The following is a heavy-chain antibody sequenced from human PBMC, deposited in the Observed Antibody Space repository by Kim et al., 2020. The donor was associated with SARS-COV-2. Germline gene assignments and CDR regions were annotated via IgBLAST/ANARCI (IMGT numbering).Heavy chain of an antibody. CDR1: GGSISTGGYY. CDR2: IYYSGST. V-gene: IGHV4-31*03. J-gene: IGHJ4*02. Sequence: SETLSLTCTVSGGSISTGGYYWSWIRQHPGKGLEWIGFIYYSGSTYYNPSLKSRVTISLNTSKNQFSLKLSSVTAADTAVYYCARGGPTKPWDYWGQGTL. CDR3: ARGGPTKPWDY.